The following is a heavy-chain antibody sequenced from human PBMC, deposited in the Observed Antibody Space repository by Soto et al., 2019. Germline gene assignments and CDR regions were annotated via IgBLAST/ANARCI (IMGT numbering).Heavy chain of an antibody. CDR1: GYTFTSYA. D-gene: IGHD2-2*01. V-gene: IGHV1-3*01. Sequence: ASVKVSCKASGYTFTSYAMHWVRQAPGQRLEWMGWINAGNGNTKYSQKFQGRVTITRDTSTSTAYMELSSLRSEDTAVYYCARERGVPAATGAWFDPWGQGTLVTVSS. CDR2: INAGNGNT. J-gene: IGHJ5*02. CDR3: ARERGVPAATGAWFDP.